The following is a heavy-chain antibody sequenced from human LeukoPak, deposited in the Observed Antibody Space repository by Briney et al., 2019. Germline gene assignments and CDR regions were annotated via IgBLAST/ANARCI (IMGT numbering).Heavy chain of an antibody. CDR2: IYYSGST. V-gene: IGHV4-59*01. CDR1: GGSISSYY. CDR3: ARGGHSGFDY. Sequence: SETLSLTCTVSGGSISSYYWSWIRQPPGRGLEWIGYIYYSGSTNYNPSLKSRVTISVDTSKNQFSLKLSSVTAADTAVYYCARGGHSGFDYWGQGTLVTVSS. D-gene: IGHD5-12*01. J-gene: IGHJ4*02.